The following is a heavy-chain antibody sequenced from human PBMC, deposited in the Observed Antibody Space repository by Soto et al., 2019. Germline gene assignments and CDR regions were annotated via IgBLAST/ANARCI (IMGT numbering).Heavy chain of an antibody. CDR3: AKSTGGTANGLDV. D-gene: IGHD2-8*02. CDR2: ISWKSGSI. V-gene: IGHV3-9*01. J-gene: IGHJ6*02. Sequence: EVQLVESGGDLVQPGRSLRLSCAASGFTFGDYAMHWVRQAPGKGLEWVSGISWKSGSIGYADSVKGRFNISRDNAKNSLYLQMNSLRSEDTALYYCAKSTGGTANGLDVWGQGTTVTVSS. CDR1: GFTFGDYA.